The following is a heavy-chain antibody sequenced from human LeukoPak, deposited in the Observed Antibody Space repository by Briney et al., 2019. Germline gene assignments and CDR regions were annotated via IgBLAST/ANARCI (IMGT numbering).Heavy chain of an antibody. Sequence: GASVKVSCKXSGYTFTGYYMHWVRQAPGQGLEWMGRINPNSGGTSYAQKFQGRVTMTRDTSISTAYMELSRLRSDDTAVYYCARDQGSGLYNYWGQGTLVTVSS. CDR3: ARDQGSGLYNY. V-gene: IGHV1-2*06. CDR2: INPNSGGT. D-gene: IGHD3-22*01. J-gene: IGHJ4*02. CDR1: GYTFTGYY.